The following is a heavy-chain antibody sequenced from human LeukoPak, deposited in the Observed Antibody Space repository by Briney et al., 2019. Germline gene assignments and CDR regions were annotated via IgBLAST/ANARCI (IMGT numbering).Heavy chain of an antibody. J-gene: IGHJ5*02. CDR2: IIPIFGTA. CDR3: ARGVWDESGMSGTAFDP. D-gene: IGHD1-26*01. CDR1: GGTFSSYA. V-gene: IGHV1-69*05. Sequence: GSSVKVSCKASGGTFSSYAISWVRQAPGQGLGWMGRIIPIFGTANYAQKFQGRVTITTDESTSTAYMELSSLRSEDTAVYYCARGVWDESGMSGTAFDPWGQGTLVTVSS.